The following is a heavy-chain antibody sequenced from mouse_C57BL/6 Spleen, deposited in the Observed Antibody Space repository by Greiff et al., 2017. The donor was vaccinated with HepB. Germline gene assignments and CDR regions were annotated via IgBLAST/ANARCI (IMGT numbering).Heavy chain of an antibody. Sequence: VKLVESGPGLVAPSQSLSITCTVSGFSLTSYAISWVRQPPGKGLEWLGVIWTGGGTNYNSALKSRLSISKDNSKSQVFLKMNSLQTDDTARYYCARTDYYGSSYAMDYWGQGTSVTVSS. CDR2: IWTGGGT. CDR1: GFSLTSYA. V-gene: IGHV2-9-1*01. CDR3: ARTDYYGSSYAMDY. D-gene: IGHD1-1*01. J-gene: IGHJ4*01.